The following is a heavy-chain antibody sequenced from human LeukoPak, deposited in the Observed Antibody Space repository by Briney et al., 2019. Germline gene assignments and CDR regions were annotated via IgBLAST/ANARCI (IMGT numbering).Heavy chain of an antibody. J-gene: IGHJ3*02. CDR2: ISGSGGST. CDR1: GFTFSSYA. D-gene: IGHD6-6*01. CDR3: AKDSVSEYSSSYAFDS. Sequence: GGSLRLSCAASGFTFSSYAMSWVRQAPGKGLEWVSAISGSGGSTYYADSVKGRFTISRDNSKNTLYLQMNSLRAEDTAVYYCAKDSVSEYSSSYAFDSWGQGTMVTVSS. V-gene: IGHV3-23*01.